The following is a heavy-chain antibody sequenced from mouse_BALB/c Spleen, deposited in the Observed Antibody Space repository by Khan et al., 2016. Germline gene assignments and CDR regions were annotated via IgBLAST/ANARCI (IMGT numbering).Heavy chain of an antibody. Sequence: EVQLQESGPGLVKPSQSLSLTCTVTGYSITSDYAWNWIRQFPGNKLEWMGYISYSGSTSYNPSLKSRISITRDTSKNQFFLQLNSVTTEDTATYYCARGYDGYPYYVDYWGQDTTLTVSS. J-gene: IGHJ2*01. V-gene: IGHV3-2*02. CDR1: GYSITSDYA. CDR2: ISYSGST. D-gene: IGHD2-3*01. CDR3: ARGYDGYPYYVDY.